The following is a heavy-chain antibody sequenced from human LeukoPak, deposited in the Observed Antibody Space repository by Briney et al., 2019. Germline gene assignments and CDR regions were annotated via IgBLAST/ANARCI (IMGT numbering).Heavy chain of an antibody. Sequence: TGGSLRLSCAASGFTFNNYAMTWVRQAPGKGLEWVSAVSGSGGSTYYADSVKGRFTVSRDNSKDTLYLQMSSLTAEDTAVYYCTKDPGGSPGYWGQGTLVTVSS. J-gene: IGHJ4*02. CDR2: VSGSGGST. CDR3: TKDPGGSPGY. V-gene: IGHV3-23*01. D-gene: IGHD1-26*01. CDR1: GFTFNNYA.